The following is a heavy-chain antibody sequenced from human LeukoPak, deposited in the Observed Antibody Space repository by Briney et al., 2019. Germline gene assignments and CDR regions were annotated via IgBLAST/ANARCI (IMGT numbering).Heavy chain of an antibody. CDR2: ISYDGSNK. D-gene: IGHD2-2*02. CDR1: GFTFSNAW. Sequence: GGSLRLSCAASGFTFSNAWMSWVRQAPGKGLEWVAVISYDGSNKYYADSVKGRFTISRDNSKNTLYLQMNSLRAEDTAVYYCARRGTSCYTVPCYFDYWGQGTLVTVSS. CDR3: ARRGTSCYTVPCYFDY. J-gene: IGHJ4*02. V-gene: IGHV3-30*03.